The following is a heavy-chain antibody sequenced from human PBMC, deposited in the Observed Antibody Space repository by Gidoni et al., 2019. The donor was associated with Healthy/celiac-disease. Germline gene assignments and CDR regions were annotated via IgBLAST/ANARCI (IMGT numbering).Heavy chain of an antibody. CDR1: VYTFTRYG. CDR2: ISAEDGNT. Sequence: VQLVQSGAEVKKPGASVRVPCKASVYTFTRYGISWVRQAPGQGLEWMGWISAEDGNTNYAQKLQGRVTMTTDTSTSTAYMELRSLRSDDTAVYYCASAPGSPSDAFDIWGQGTMVTVSS. V-gene: IGHV1-18*01. CDR3: ASAPGSPSDAFDI. D-gene: IGHD3-10*01. J-gene: IGHJ3*02.